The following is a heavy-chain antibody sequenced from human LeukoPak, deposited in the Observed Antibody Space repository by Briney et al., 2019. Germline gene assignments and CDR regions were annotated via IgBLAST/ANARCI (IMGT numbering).Heavy chain of an antibody. CDR3: ARYYGGNSRLEY. D-gene: IGHD4-23*01. J-gene: IGHJ4*02. Sequence: GGSLRLSCAASGFTFSSYSMTWVRQAPGKGLEWVSSISRSSSYTYYADSVKGRFTISRDNAKNSLYLQMNSLRAEDTAVYYCARYYGGNSRLEYWGQGTQVTVFS. CDR2: ISRSSSYT. V-gene: IGHV3-21*01. CDR1: GFTFSSYS.